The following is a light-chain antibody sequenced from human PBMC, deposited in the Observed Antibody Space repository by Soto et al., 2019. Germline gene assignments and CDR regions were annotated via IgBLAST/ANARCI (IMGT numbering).Light chain of an antibody. J-gene: IGKJ5*01. V-gene: IGKV3D-15*01. CDR3: QQHNNWPIS. CDR2: GAS. CDR1: QSVSSSY. Sequence: EIVLTQSPGTLSLSPGERATLSCRASQSVSSSYLAWYQQKPGQAPRLLIYGASTRATGIPARFSGSGSGTEFTLSISSLQSEDFAVYYCQQHNNWPISFGQGTRLEIK.